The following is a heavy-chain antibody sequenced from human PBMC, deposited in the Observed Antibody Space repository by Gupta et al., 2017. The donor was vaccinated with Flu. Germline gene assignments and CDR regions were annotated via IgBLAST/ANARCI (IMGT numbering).Heavy chain of an antibody. CDR3: ARSGYHTEGGEAFLI. CDR2: IHHSGFT. CDR1: GSVNSGGYS. D-gene: IGHD3-3*01. V-gene: IGHV4-30-2*01. J-gene: IGHJ3*02. Sequence: GSVNSGGYSLSWIRQPPGKGLDWIGYIHHSGFTYYNPSLQSRVTISVDRASNHLSLRLNSVTAADTAVYYCARSGYHTEGGEAFLIWGQGTMVAVSS.